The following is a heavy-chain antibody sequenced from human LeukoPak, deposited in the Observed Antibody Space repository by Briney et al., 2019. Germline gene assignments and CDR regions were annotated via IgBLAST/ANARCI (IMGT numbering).Heavy chain of an antibody. J-gene: IGHJ4*02. D-gene: IGHD6-19*01. CDR1: GYTFTSYG. V-gene: IGHV1-2*02. CDR2: INPNSGDT. Sequence: ASVKVSCKASGYTFTSYGISWVRQAPGQGLEWMGWINPNSGDTNYAQKFQGRVTMTSDTSISTAYMELSSLRSDDTAIYYCARRPHSSGWSSSITLFEHWGQGTLVTVSS. CDR3: ARRPHSSGWSSSITLFEH.